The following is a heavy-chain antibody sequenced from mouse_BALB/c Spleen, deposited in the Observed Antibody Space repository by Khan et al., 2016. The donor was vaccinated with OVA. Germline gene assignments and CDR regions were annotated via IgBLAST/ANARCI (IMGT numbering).Heavy chain of an antibody. Sequence: EVQLQQSGPELVKPGASVKISCQASGYSFTGYFMHWVMQSHGKSLEWIGRINPHFGETFYSQKFVDKATLTVDVSSSTAHMELRSLTSEDSAGYYCARIDGSDVDYWGQGTTLTVSS. V-gene: IGHV1-20*01. CDR2: INPHFGET. CDR1: GYSFTGYF. J-gene: IGHJ2*01. D-gene: IGHD1-1*01. CDR3: ARIDGSDVDY.